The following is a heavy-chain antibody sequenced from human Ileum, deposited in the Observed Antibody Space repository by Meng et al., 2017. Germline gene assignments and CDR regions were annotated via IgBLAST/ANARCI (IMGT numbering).Heavy chain of an antibody. D-gene: IGHD5-18*01. CDR3: ARARGYSYSYDVSSPVDY. CDR2: IYYSGTT. Sequence: SETLSLTCTVSGDSIAGSSYYWGWIRQPPGKGLEWIGSIYYSGTTYYTPSLKSRVIISVDTSKNRFSLRMRSVTAADTAVYYCARARGYSYSYDVSSPVDYWGQGTLVTVSS. CDR1: GDSIAGSSYY. J-gene: IGHJ4*02. V-gene: IGHV4-39*07.